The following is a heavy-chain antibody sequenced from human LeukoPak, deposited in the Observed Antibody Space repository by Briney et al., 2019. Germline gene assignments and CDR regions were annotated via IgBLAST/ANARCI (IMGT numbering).Heavy chain of an antibody. CDR3: AHRPLVAAGPYNWFDP. J-gene: IGHJ5*02. V-gene: IGHV2-5*02. CDR1: GFSLSNSGVG. CDR2: IYWDDDK. D-gene: IGHD6-13*01. Sequence: SGPTLVNPTQTLTLTCTFSGFSLSNSGVGVGWIRQPPGKALEWLALIYWDDDKHYSPSLKSRLTITKDTSKNQVVLTLTNMDPVDTATYYCAHRPLVAAGPYNWFDPWGQGTLVTVSS.